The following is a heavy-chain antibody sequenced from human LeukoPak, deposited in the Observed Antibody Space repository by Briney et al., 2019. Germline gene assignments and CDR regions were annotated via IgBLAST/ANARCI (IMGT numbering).Heavy chain of an antibody. CDR3: VRGGYNIDWMKDAPDI. CDR2: INHLGST. D-gene: IGHD3-9*01. Sequence: PSETLSLTCGVYGGSFSGYYYNWIRQSPGKGLEWIAEINHLGSTNYNPSLRSRVAISIDTSKSQFSLRLISVTAADTAVYYCVRGGYNIDWMKDAPDIWGQGTLVTVSS. V-gene: IGHV4-34*01. CDR1: GGSFSGYY. J-gene: IGHJ4*02.